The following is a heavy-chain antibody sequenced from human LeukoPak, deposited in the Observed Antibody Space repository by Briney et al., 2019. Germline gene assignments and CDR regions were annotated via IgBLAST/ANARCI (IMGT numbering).Heavy chain of an antibody. CDR3: AREGYYYGSGGPYYFDR. V-gene: IGHV3-48*01. CDR2: ISTTSSTI. Sequence: GGSLRLSCAASRFTFSSYSMNWVRQAPGKGLEWVSYISTTSSTIYYADSVKGRFTISRDNAKNSLYQQMNSLRAEDTAVYYCAREGYYYGSGGPYYFDRWGQGTLVTVSS. J-gene: IGHJ5*02. D-gene: IGHD3-10*01. CDR1: RFTFSSYS.